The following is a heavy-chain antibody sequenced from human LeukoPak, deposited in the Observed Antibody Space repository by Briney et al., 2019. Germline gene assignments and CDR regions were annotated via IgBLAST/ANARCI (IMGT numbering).Heavy chain of an antibody. V-gene: IGHV3-64*04. J-gene: IGHJ4*02. CDR1: GFTFSNYA. D-gene: IGHD6-19*01. Sequence: SGGSLRLSCSASGFTFSNYAMHWVRQAPGKGLEYVSAISSNGANTYYADSVKGRVTISRDNAKNSLFLQMNSLRVEDTAVYFCARGWDNSGYYCDFWGQGTLVTVSS. CDR3: ARGWDNSGYYCDF. CDR2: ISSNGANT.